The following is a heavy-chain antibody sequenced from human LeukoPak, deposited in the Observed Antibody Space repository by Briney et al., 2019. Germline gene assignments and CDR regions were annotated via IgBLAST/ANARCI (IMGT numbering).Heavy chain of an antibody. J-gene: IGHJ4*02. V-gene: IGHV3-23*01. Sequence: PGGSLRLSCAASGFTFSRYAMSWVRQAPGKGLEWVSSISDSARTTYYADSVKGRFTISRDNSKNTVYLQMNSLRAEDTAIYYCAKRWSYIDYWGQGALVTVSS. CDR1: GFTFSRYA. CDR2: ISDSARTT. D-gene: IGHD4-23*01. CDR3: AKRWSYIDY.